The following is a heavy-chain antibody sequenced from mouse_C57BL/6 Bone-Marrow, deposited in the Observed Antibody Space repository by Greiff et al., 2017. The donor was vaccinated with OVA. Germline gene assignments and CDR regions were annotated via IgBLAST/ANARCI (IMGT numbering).Heavy chain of an antibody. CDR3: ARSYYEVAWIAY. CDR1: GYTFTSYW. Sequence: QVQLQQPGAELVKPGASVKLSCKASGYTFTSYWMQWVKQRPGQGLEWIGEIDPSDSDTNYNQKFKGKATLTVDTSSSTAYMQLSSLTSEESAVDYCARSYYEVAWIAYWGQGTLVTVSA. J-gene: IGHJ3*01. V-gene: IGHV1-50*01. CDR2: IDPSDSDT. D-gene: IGHD2-4*01.